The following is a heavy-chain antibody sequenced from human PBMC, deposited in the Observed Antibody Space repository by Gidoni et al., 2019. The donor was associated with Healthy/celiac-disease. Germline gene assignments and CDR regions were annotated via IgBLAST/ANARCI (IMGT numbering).Heavy chain of an antibody. J-gene: IGHJ5*02. CDR1: AGSISSSSSY. Sequence: QLQLQESGPGLVKPSETLSLTCTVSAGSISSSSSYWGWIRQPPGKGLEWIGSIYYSGSTYYNPSLKSRVTISVDTSKNQFSLKLSSVTAADTAVYYCARDLGYYDILTGYTRFDPWGQGTLVTVSS. D-gene: IGHD3-9*01. V-gene: IGHV4-39*07. CDR3: ARDLGYYDILTGYTRFDP. CDR2: IYYSGST.